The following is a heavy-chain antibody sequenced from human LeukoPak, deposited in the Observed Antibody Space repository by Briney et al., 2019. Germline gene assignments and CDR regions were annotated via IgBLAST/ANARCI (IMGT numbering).Heavy chain of an antibody. J-gene: IGHJ4*02. CDR3: ARDLGRFELALNY. D-gene: IGHD1-1*01. Sequence: ASVKVSCKASGYTFTSYDINWVRQAPGQGLEWMGWINPNSGVTHYVQKFQGRVTMTRDTSISTVYMELINLTSDDTAVYYCARDLGRFELALNYWGQGTLVAVSS. CDR2: INPNSGVT. V-gene: IGHV1-2*02. CDR1: GYTFTSYD.